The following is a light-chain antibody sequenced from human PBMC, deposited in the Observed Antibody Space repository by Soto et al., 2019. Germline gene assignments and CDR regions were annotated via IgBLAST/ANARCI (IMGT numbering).Light chain of an antibody. CDR3: QQSYSTPYT. J-gene: IGKJ2*01. Sequence: DIQMTHSPPSLSASVGARVTITCRATQSISNYLNWYQQKPGKAPKLLIYGASSLESGVPSRFSGSGSGTDFTLTIASLQPEDFGTYYCQQSYSTPYTFSQGTKLEIK. CDR2: GAS. V-gene: IGKV1-39*01. CDR1: QSISNY.